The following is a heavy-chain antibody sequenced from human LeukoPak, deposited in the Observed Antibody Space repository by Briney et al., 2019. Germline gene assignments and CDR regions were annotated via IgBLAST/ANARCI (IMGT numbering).Heavy chain of an antibody. D-gene: IGHD1-20*01. Sequence: GGSLRLSCAGSGFTFSSYDMHWVRQAAGKGLEWVAAIDTAGVTYYPGSVRGRFTISRENAKNSFFLQMNSLRAEDTAVYYCARFVANWNPGGMDVWGQGTTVIVSS. CDR3: ARFVANWNPGGMDV. J-gene: IGHJ6*02. CDR1: GFTFSSYD. CDR2: IDTAGVT. V-gene: IGHV3-13*01.